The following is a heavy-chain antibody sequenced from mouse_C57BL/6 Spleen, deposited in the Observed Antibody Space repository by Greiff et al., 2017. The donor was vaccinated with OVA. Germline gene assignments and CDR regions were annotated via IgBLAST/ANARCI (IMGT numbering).Heavy chain of an antibody. CDR1: GFTFSSYA. Sequence: EVKLQESGGGLVKPGGSLKLSCAASGFTFSSYAMSWVRQTPEKRLEWVATISDGGSYTYYPDNVKGRFTISRDNAKNNLYLQMSHLKSEDTAMYYCAREGTTVVAFDYWGQGTTLTVSS. CDR3: AREGTTVVAFDY. V-gene: IGHV5-4*01. J-gene: IGHJ2*01. CDR2: ISDGGSYT. D-gene: IGHD1-1*01.